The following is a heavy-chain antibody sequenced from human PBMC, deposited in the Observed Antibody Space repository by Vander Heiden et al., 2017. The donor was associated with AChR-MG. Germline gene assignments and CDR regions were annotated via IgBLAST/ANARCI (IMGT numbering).Heavy chain of an antibody. CDR2: IIPIFGTA. J-gene: IGHJ5*02. Sequence: QVQLVQSGAEVKKPGSSVKVSCKASGGPFSSYAISWVRQAPGQGLEWMGGIIPIFGTANYAQKFQGRVTITADKSTSTAYMELSSLRSEDTAVYYCARAPTLPPPLYWFDPWGQGTLVTVSS. CDR3: ARAPTLPPPLYWFDP. CDR1: GGPFSSYA. V-gene: IGHV1-69*06. D-gene: IGHD1-26*01.